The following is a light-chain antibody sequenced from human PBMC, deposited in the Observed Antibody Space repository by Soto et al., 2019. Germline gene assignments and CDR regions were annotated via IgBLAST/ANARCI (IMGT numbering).Light chain of an antibody. CDR1: SSNVGDYNL. V-gene: IGLV2-23*01. CDR2: EGN. Sequence: QSALTQPASVSGSPGQSITISCTGTSSNVGDYNLVSWYQQHPGKAPKLIIYEGNSRPSGVSSRFSGSKSGNTASLTISGLQAEDEGDYYCCSYAGIDTFVLFGGGTKVTVL. CDR3: CSYAGIDTFVL. J-gene: IGLJ3*02.